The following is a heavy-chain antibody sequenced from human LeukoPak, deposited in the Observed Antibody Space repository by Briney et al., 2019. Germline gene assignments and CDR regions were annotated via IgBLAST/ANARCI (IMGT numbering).Heavy chain of an antibody. V-gene: IGHV3-48*02. CDR1: GFTFSDYS. CDR3: SKRFDC. CDR2: IDGSGDTI. Sequence: GGSLRLSCAASGFTFSDYSMNWVRQAPGKGLEWVSYIDGSGDTIYYADSVKGRFTISRDNAKNSLDLQMNSLRDEDTAVYYCSKRFDCWGQGTLVTVSS. D-gene: IGHD1-1*01. J-gene: IGHJ4*02.